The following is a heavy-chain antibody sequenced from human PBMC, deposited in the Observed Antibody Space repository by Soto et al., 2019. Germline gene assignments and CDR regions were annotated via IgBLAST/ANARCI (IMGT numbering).Heavy chain of an antibody. V-gene: IGHV4-34*01. Sequence: SETLSLTCAVYGGSFSDYYWSWIRQPPGKGLEWIGEINHSGSTNYNPSLKSRVTISVDTSKNQFSLKLSSVTAADTAVYYCARVGGLLWFGQSYGMDVWGQGTTVTVS. CDR3: ARVGGLLWFGQSYGMDV. CDR2: INHSGST. CDR1: GGSFSDYY. J-gene: IGHJ6*02. D-gene: IGHD3-10*01.